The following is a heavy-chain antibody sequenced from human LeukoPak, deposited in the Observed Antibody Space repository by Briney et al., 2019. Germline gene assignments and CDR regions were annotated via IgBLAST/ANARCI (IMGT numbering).Heavy chain of an antibody. J-gene: IGHJ4*02. CDR3: AKDQAMVRAIVSGIDY. Sequence: GGSLRLSCEASGFTFSSYAMSWVRQAPGKGLEWVSAISGSGGSTYYADSVKGRFTISRDNSKNTLDLQMNSLRAEDTAVYYCAKDQAMVRAIVSGIDYWGQGTLVTVSS. V-gene: IGHV3-23*01. CDR2: ISGSGGST. D-gene: IGHD3-10*01. CDR1: GFTFSSYA.